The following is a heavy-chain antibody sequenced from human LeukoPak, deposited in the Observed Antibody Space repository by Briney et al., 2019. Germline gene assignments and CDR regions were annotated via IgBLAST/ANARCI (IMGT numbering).Heavy chain of an antibody. CDR3: AKVRTKQRSYYYYYMDV. D-gene: IGHD2-2*01. V-gene: IGHV3-23*01. Sequence: GGSLRLSCAASGFTFSSYAMSWVRQAPRKGLEWVSAISGSGGSTYYADSVKGRFTISRDNSKNTLYLQMNSLRAEDTAVYYCAKVRTKQRSYYYYYMDVWGKGTTVTVSS. CDR2: ISGSGGST. CDR1: GFTFSSYA. J-gene: IGHJ6*03.